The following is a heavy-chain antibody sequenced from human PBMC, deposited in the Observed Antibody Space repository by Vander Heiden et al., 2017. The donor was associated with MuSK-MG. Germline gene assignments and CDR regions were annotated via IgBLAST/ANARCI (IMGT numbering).Heavy chain of an antibody. D-gene: IGHD2-2*01. Sequence: QVQLQESGPGLVTTSETLSLTCTVSGGAISSFYWAWIRQHPGKGLEGIGYIYYSGSTNYNPARKSRVTISVDTSKNQFSLKMKSVTAADTAVYYSAIGYCSSTSCFDYWGQGTMVTVSS. CDR1: GGAISSFY. V-gene: IGHV4-59*08. CDR3: AIGYCSSTSCFDY. CDR2: IYYSGST. J-gene: IGHJ4*02.